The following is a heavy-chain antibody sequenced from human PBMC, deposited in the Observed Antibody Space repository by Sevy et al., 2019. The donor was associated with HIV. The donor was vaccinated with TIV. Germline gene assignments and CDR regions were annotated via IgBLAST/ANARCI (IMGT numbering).Heavy chain of an antibody. CDR1: GFSFSHYA. V-gene: IGHV3-30-3*01. CDR2: ISYDGTYK. J-gene: IGHJ4*02. D-gene: IGHD2-8*01. CDR3: ARAAVSYSTNDCYYRFDY. Sequence: GGSLRLSCAVSGFSFSHYAFHWVRQAPGKGLEWVSLISYDGTYKYYAASVKGRFTISRDNSKNTLYLKMNSMRGNDTAVYYCARAAVSYSTNDCYYRFDYWGPGALVTVSS.